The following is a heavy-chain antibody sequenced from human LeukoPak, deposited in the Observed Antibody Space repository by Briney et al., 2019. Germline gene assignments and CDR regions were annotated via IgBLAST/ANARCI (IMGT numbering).Heavy chain of an antibody. CDR2: IIPILGIA. CDR1: GGTFSSYT. V-gene: IGHV1-69*04. J-gene: IGHJ6*03. CDR3: ARDLAVAGPPDYYYYYMDV. Sequence: SVKVSCKASGGTFSSYTISWVRQAPGQGLEWMGRIIPILGIANYAQKFQGRVTITADKSTSTAYMELSSLRSEDTAVYYCARDLAVAGPPDYYYYYMDVWGKGTTVTVSS. D-gene: IGHD6-19*01.